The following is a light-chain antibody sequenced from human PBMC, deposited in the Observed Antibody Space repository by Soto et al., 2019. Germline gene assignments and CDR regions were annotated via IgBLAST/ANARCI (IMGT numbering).Light chain of an antibody. Sequence: TQPPSASGTPRQTVTISCTGTSSDVGGYNYVSWYQQRPGKVPKVIIYEVTKRPSGVPDRFSGSKSGNTASLTVSGLQAEDEADYFCSSYANNNNMLVFGTGTKVTVL. CDR3: SSYANNNNMLV. V-gene: IGLV2-8*01. CDR1: SSDVGGYNY. J-gene: IGLJ1*01. CDR2: EVT.